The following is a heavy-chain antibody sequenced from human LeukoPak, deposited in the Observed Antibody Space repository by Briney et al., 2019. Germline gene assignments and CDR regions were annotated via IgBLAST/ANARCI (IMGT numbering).Heavy chain of an antibody. CDR2: INVYNGKT. Sequence: ASVKVSCKSSGYTYTTYGITWVRQAPGQGREWMGWINVYNGKTKYAQKLQGRVIMTADTSTTTAYMELWILRGDDTAIYYCARGGEGPYGNYAPDSWGQGTLVTVSS. V-gene: IGHV1-18*01. J-gene: IGHJ5*01. D-gene: IGHD3-10*01. CDR3: ARGGEGPYGNYAPDS. CDR1: GYTYTTYG.